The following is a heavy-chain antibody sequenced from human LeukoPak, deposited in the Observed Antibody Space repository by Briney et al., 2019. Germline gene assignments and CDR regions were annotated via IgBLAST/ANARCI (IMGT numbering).Heavy chain of an antibody. J-gene: IGHJ6*03. CDR2: ISAYNSNT. Sequence: ASVKVSCKASGYTFTSYGISWVRQAPGQGLEWMGWISAYNSNTNYAQKLQGRVTMTTDTSTSTAYMELRSLRSDDTAVYYCARDSDYYYYMDVWGKGTTVTVSS. V-gene: IGHV1-18*01. CDR3: ARDSDYYYYMDV. D-gene: IGHD3-10*01. CDR1: GYTFTSYG.